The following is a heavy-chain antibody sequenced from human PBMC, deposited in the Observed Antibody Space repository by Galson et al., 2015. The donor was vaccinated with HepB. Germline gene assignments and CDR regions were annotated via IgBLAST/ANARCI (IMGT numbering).Heavy chain of an antibody. V-gene: IGHV4-59*01. J-gene: IGHJ2*01. Sequence: ETLSLPCPVSGGSISSYYWSWIRQPPGKGLEWIGYIYYSGSTNYNPSLKSRVTISVDTSKNQFSLKLSSVTAADTAVYYCARDDYGDWYFDLWGRGTLVTVSS. CDR1: GGSISSYY. CDR2: IYYSGST. CDR3: ARDDYGDWYFDL. D-gene: IGHD4-17*01.